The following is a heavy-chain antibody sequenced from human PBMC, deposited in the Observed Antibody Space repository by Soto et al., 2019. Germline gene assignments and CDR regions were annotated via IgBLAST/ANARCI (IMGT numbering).Heavy chain of an antibody. CDR1: GYTFTVYY. CDR2: INPKSGGT. CDR3: ARDLAKGGGSAGFDY. J-gene: IGHJ4*02. D-gene: IGHD1-26*01. V-gene: IGHV1-2*02. Sequence: VEVSCKASGYTFTVYYMHWVRQAPGQGLEWMGWINPKSGGTMYPQKFQGRVTMTWDTSISTAYMALTRLRSDDTAVYYCARDLAKGGGSAGFDYWGQGTLVTVSS.